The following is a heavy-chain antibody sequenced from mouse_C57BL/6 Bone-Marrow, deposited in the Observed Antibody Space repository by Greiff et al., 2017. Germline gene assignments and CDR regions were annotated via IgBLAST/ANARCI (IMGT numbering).Heavy chain of an antibody. D-gene: IGHD1-1*01. CDR2: IDPSDSYT. Sequence: VQLQQPGAELVMPGASVKLSCKASGYTFTSYWMHWVKQRPGQGLEWIGEIDPSDSYTNYTQKFKGKSTLTADKSSNTAYMQRSSLTSEDSAVYYGARGNYYGSSYDGDLDVWGTGTTVTVSS. CDR1: GYTFTSYW. CDR3: ARGNYYGSSYDGDLDV. V-gene: IGHV1-69*01. J-gene: IGHJ1*03.